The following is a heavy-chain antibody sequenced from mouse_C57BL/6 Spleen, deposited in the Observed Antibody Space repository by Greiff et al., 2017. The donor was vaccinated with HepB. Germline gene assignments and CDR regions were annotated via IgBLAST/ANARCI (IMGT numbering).Heavy chain of an antibody. D-gene: IGHD1-1*02. CDR1: GYAFSSSW. V-gene: IGHV1-82*01. CDR3: ARSDYGLYYYAMDY. Sequence: VMLVESGPELVKPGASVKISCKASGYAFSSSWMNWVKQRPGKGLEWIGRIYPGDGDTNYNGKFKGKATLTADKSSSTAYMQLSSLTSEDSAVYFCARSDYGLYYYAMDYWGQGTSVTVSS. CDR2: IYPGDGDT. J-gene: IGHJ4*01.